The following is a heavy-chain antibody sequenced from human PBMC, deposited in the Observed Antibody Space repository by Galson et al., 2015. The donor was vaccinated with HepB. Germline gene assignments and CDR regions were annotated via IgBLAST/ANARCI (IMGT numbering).Heavy chain of an antibody. CDR3: ARDQDTTGTTGLTAQTHFPY. Sequence: SLRLSCAASGFTFRSYGMHWVRQAPGKGLEWVAIIWYDGSYKYYADSVRGRFTISRDNSKNMVFLQMNSLKDEDTAMYYCARDQDTTGTTGLTAQTHFPYWGQGTLVTVSS. D-gene: IGHD1-1*01. CDR1: GFTFRSYG. CDR2: IWYDGSYK. J-gene: IGHJ4*02. V-gene: IGHV3-33*01.